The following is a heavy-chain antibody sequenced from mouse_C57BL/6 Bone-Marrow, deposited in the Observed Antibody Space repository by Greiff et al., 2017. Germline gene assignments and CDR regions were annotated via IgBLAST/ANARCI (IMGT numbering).Heavy chain of an antibody. D-gene: IGHD2-4*01. CDR1: GYTFTDYY. CDR3: ARGLDYDGDAMDY. CDR2: IYPGSGNT. J-gene: IGHJ4*01. Sequence: VKLVESGAELVRPGASVKLSCKASGYTFTDYYINWVKQRPGQGLEWIARIYPGSGNTYYNEKFKGKATLTAEKSSSTAYMQLSSLTSEDSAVYFCARGLDYDGDAMDYWGQGTSVTVSS. V-gene: IGHV1-76*01.